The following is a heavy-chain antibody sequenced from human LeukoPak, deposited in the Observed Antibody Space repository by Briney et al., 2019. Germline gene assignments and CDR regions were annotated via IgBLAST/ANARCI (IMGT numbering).Heavy chain of an antibody. CDR3: ARATASSSWHYDY. V-gene: IGHV1-69*13. CDR2: ILPIFGTA. Sequence: GASVKVSCKASGGTFSSYAISWVRQAPGQGLEWMGGILPIFGTANYAQKFQGRVTITADESTSTAYMELSSLRSEDTAVYYCARATASSSWHYDYWGQGTLVTVSS. CDR1: GGTFSSYA. J-gene: IGHJ4*02. D-gene: IGHD6-13*01.